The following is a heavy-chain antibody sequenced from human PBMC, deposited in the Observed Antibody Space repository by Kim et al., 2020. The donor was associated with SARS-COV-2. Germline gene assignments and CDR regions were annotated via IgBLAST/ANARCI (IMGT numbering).Heavy chain of an antibody. V-gene: IGHV4-39*01. CDR3: ARVAVYYYDSSGYYFDY. Sequence: SETLSLTCTVSGGSISSSSYYWGWIRQPPGKGLEWIGSIYYSGSTYYNPSLKSRVTISVDTSKNQFSLKLRSVTAADTAVYYCARVAVYYYDSSGYYFDYWGQGTLVTVSS. CDR1: GGSISSSSYY. J-gene: IGHJ4*02. D-gene: IGHD3-22*01. CDR2: IYYSGST.